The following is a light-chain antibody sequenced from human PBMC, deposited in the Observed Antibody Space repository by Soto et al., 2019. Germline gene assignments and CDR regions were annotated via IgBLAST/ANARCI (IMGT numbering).Light chain of an antibody. J-gene: IGLJ1*01. CDR2: DGS. CDR3: TSFTTSSTFV. V-gene: IGLV2-14*03. CDR1: SNDVGHFNY. Sequence: QSALAQPASVSGSPGQSITISCTGTSNDVGHFNYVSWFQQHPGKAPKLLIFDGSNWPSGVSDRFSGSKSGNTASLTISGLQPEDEADYYCTSFTTSSTFVFGSGTKLTVL.